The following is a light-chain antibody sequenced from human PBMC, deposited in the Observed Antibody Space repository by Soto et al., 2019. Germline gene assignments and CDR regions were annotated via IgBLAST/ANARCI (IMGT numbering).Light chain of an antibody. Sequence: EIVLTQSPGTLSLSPGERATLSCRASQSVSSSYLAWYQQKPGQAPRLLIYGASSRATGIPDRFSGSGSGTDFTLNISRPEPEDFAVYYCPQEGTSPRWYTFGKGTKVEIK. CDR3: PQEGTSPRWYT. CDR1: QSVSSSY. J-gene: IGKJ2*01. V-gene: IGKV3-20*01. CDR2: GAS.